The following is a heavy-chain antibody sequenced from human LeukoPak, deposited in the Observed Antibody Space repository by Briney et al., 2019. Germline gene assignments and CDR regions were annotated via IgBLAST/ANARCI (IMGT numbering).Heavy chain of an antibody. V-gene: IGHV4-4*02. J-gene: IGHJ4*02. CDR2: TYYSGNT. D-gene: IGHD6-25*01. CDR3: ARQNMAASGQALDY. CDR1: GGSISSSNW. Sequence: PSGTLSLTCAVSGGSISSSNWWSWVRQPPGKGLEWIGYTYYSGNTNYSPSLKSRVTISVDTSKNQFSLRLTSVTAADTAVYYCARQNMAASGQALDYWGQGTLVTVSS.